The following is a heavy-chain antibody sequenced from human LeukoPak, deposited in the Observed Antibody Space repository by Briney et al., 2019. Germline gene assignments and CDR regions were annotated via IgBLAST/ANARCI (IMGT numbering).Heavy chain of an antibody. V-gene: IGHV1-2*02. Sequence: ASVKVSCKASGYTFTGYYMHWVRQAPGQGLEWMGWINPNSGGTNYAQKFQGRVTMTRDTSTTTVYMELSSLRSEGTAIYYCARIRDGYNDAYDIWGQGTVVAVPS. CDR3: ARIRDGYNDAYDI. CDR2: INPNSGGT. D-gene: IGHD5-24*01. J-gene: IGHJ3*02. CDR1: GYTFTGYY.